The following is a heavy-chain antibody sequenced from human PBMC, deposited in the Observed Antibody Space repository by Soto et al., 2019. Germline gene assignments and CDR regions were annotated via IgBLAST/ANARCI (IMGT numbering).Heavy chain of an antibody. Sequence: QVQLVQSGAEEKKPGASVKVSCKASGYTFTGYAMHWVRQAPGQRLEWMGWINAGNGNTKYSQKFQGRVTSNRDTSASTDYMELSRLISEDTAVYFCARAVAVPADFDYWGQGTLVTVSS. CDR3: ARAVAVPADFDY. V-gene: IGHV1-3*05. CDR1: GYTFTGYA. J-gene: IGHJ4*02. D-gene: IGHD6-19*01. CDR2: INAGNGNT.